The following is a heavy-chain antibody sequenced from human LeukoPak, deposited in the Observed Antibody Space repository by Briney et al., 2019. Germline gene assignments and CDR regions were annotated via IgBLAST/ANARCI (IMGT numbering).Heavy chain of an antibody. CDR3: AKRHSSAWYSFAY. D-gene: IGHD6-19*01. CDR2: ISVSGVNT. J-gene: IGHJ4*02. Sequence: GGSLRLSCAASGITFRNYSMSCVRQAPGKGLEWVSAISVSGVNTYYADSVRGRFTVSRDDSKNTLYLQMHSLRAEDTAVYYCAKRHSSAWYSFAYWGQGTLVTVSS. V-gene: IGHV3-23*01. CDR1: GITFRNYS.